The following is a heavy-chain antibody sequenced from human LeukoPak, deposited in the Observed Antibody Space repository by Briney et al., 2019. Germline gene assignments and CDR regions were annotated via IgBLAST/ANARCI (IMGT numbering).Heavy chain of an antibody. Sequence: GASVKVSCKASGYTFTGYGISWVRQAPGQGLEWMGWISAYNGNTNYAQKLQGRVTMTTDTSTSTAYMELRSLRSDDTAVYYCARDQGSYYDSSGYYSPPYYFDYWGQGTLVTVSS. V-gene: IGHV1-18*01. J-gene: IGHJ4*02. CDR1: GYTFTGYG. CDR2: ISAYNGNT. D-gene: IGHD3-22*01. CDR3: ARDQGSYYDSSGYYSPPYYFDY.